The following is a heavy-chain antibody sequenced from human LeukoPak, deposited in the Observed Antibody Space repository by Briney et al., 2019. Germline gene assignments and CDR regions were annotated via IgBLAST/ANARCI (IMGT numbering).Heavy chain of an antibody. CDR3: ARDRGGYTYSHDY. CDR2: IYHSGST. J-gene: IGHJ4*02. CDR1: GYSISSGYY. V-gene: IGHV4-38-2*02. Sequence: SETLSLTCTVSGYSISSGYYWGWIRQPPGKGLEWVGSIYHSGSTYYNPSLKSRVTISVDTSKTQFSLKLSSVTAADTAVYYCARDRGGYTYSHDYWGQGTLVTVSS. D-gene: IGHD5-18*01.